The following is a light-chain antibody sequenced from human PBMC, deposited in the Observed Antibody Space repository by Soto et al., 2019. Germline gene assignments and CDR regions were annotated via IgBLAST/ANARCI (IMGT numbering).Light chain of an antibody. CDR3: QQYGSSPRT. CDR2: GAS. J-gene: IGKJ1*01. V-gene: IGKV3-20*01. Sequence: EIVLTQSPGTLSLSPGERATLSCRASQSVSSSYLVWYQQKPGQAPRLLIYGASSRATGIPDRFSGSGSGTDFTLIISRLEPEDFAVYYCQQYGSSPRTFGQGTKVEIK. CDR1: QSVSSSY.